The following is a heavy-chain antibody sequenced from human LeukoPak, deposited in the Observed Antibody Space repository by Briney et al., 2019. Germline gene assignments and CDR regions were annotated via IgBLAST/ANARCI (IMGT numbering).Heavy chain of an antibody. CDR2: INTDGSSA. J-gene: IGHJ4*02. CDR1: GFTFSTYW. D-gene: IGHD5/OR15-5a*01. Sequence: GGSLRLSCAASGFTFSTYWMHWVRQAPGKGLVWVSHINTDGSSATYADSVKGRFTISRDNAKNTLYLRMNSLRPEDTVVYYCARDVLRRGQGILVTVSS. CDR3: ARDVLR. V-gene: IGHV3-74*01.